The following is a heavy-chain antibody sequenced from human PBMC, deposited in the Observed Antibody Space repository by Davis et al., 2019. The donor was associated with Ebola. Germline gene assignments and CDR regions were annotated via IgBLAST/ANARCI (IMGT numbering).Heavy chain of an antibody. CDR1: GYTFTSYG. Sequence: AASVKVSCKASGYTFTSYGISWVRQAPGQGLEWMGWISAYNGNTNYAQKLQGRVTMTTDTSTSTAYMELRSLRSDDTAVYYCAREGGFSSSWDYYYYGMDVRGQGTTVTVSS. D-gene: IGHD6-13*01. V-gene: IGHV1-18*01. CDR3: AREGGFSSSWDYYYYGMDV. CDR2: ISAYNGNT. J-gene: IGHJ6*02.